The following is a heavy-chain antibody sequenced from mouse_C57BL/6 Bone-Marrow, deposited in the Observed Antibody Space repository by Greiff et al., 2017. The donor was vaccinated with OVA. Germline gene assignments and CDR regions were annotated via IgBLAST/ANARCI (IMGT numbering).Heavy chain of an antibody. V-gene: IGHV1-26*01. CDR1: GYTFTDYY. CDR2: INPNNGGT. CDR3: ARYGNYGGVYYYAMDY. Sequence: VQLQQSGPELVKPGASVKISCKASGYTFTDYYMNWVKQSHGKSLEWIGDINPNNGGTSYNQKFKGKATLTVDKCSSTDYMELRSLTSEESAVYYCARYGNYGGVYYYAMDYWGQGTSVTVSS. D-gene: IGHD2-1*01. J-gene: IGHJ4*01.